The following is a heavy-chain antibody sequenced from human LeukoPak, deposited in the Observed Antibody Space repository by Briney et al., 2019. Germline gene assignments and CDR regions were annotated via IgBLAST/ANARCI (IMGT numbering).Heavy chain of an antibody. Sequence: SETLSLTCNVSGGSISSYYWSWIRQPPGKGLEWVGNIYYSGSTNYNPSLKSRVTISVDTSKNQFSLKLSSVTAADTAVYYCARFTTYYYDSSGYPTYFDYWGQGTLVTVSS. CDR2: IYYSGST. CDR1: GGSISSYY. V-gene: IGHV4-59*01. J-gene: IGHJ4*02. CDR3: ARFTTYYYDSSGYPTYFDY. D-gene: IGHD3-22*01.